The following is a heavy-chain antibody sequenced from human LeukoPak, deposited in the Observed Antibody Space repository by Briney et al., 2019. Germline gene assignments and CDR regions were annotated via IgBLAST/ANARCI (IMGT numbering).Heavy chain of an antibody. CDR1: GGSISSSSYY. J-gene: IGHJ6*02. Sequence: SETLSLTCTVSGGSISSSSYYWGWIRQPPGKGLEWIGSIYYSGSTYYNPSLKSRVTISVDTSKNQFSLKLSSVTAADTAVYYCARVEGWTDYGMDVWGQGTTVTVSS. CDR3: ARVEGWTDYGMDV. CDR2: IYYSGST. V-gene: IGHV4-39*07. D-gene: IGHD3-3*01.